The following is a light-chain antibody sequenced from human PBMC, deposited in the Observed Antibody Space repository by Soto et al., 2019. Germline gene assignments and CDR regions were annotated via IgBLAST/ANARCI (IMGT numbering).Light chain of an antibody. V-gene: IGKV1-33*01. CDR2: DAS. CDR1: QGISNY. Sequence: DIQMTQSPSSLSASVGDRVTITCQASQGISNYLDWYQQKPEKAPKLLIYDASYLERGVPSRVSGSGSGKYFTFTISSLQPEDTATYCCQQYDNLPPTFGQGTRLEIK. J-gene: IGKJ5*01. CDR3: QQYDNLPPT.